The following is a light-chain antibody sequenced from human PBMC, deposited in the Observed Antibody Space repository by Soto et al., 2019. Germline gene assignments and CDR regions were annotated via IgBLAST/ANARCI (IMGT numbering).Light chain of an antibody. CDR2: DVT. CDR1: SSAVGGYDY. J-gene: IGLJ1*01. V-gene: IGLV2-14*01. CDR3: SSYTTSSLYV. Sequence: QSVLTQPASVSGSPGQSIAISCTGTSSAVGGYDYVSWYQQHPGKAPKVIIYDVTNRPSGVSNRFSGSKSGNTASLTISGLQSEDEADYYCSSYTTSSLYVFGTGTKVTVL.